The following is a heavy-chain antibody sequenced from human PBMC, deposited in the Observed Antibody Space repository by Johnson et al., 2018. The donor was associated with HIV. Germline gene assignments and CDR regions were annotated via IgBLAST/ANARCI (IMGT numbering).Heavy chain of an antibody. V-gene: IGHV3-30*19. J-gene: IGHJ3*02. CDR3: ARTPRPYYYDSSDGAFDI. Sequence: VQLVESGGGVVQPGRSLRLSCAASGFTFSYYGIHWVRQAPGKGLEWVAVISYDGSYKYYADSVKGRFTISIDNSKNTLSLHMNSLRAEDTAVFYCARTPRPYYYDSSDGAFDIWGQGTMVTVSS. CDR2: ISYDGSYK. CDR1: GFTFSYYG. D-gene: IGHD3-22*01.